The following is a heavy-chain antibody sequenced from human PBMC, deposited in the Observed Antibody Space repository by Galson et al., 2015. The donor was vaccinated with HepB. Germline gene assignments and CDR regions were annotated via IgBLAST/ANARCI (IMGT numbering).Heavy chain of an antibody. CDR2: IIPIFGTA. V-gene: IGHV1-69*06. CDR3: ARDRGGIAVAGYFDY. CDR1: GGTFSSYA. J-gene: IGHJ4*02. Sequence: SVKVSCKASGGTFSSYAISWVRQAPGQGLEWMGGIIPIFGTANYAQKFQGRVTITADKSTSTAYMELSSLRSEDTAVYYCARDRGGIAVAGYFDYWGQGTLVTVSS. D-gene: IGHD6-19*01.